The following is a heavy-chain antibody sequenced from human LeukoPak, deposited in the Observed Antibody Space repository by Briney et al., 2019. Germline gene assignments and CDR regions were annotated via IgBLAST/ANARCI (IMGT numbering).Heavy chain of an antibody. Sequence: GGSLRLSCAASGFTFSSYSMIWVRQAPGKGLEWVSSISSSSSYIYYADSVKGRFTISRDNSRNTLYLQMNSLRGEDTAVYYCANKVAHHLDSWGQGTLVTVSS. D-gene: IGHD1-14*01. CDR2: ISSSSSYI. J-gene: IGHJ4*02. CDR3: ANKVAHHLDS. CDR1: GFTFSSYS. V-gene: IGHV3-21*01.